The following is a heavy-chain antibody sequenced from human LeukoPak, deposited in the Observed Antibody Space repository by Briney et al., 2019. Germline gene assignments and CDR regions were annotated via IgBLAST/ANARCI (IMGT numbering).Heavy chain of an antibody. CDR3: ARHSGSGWQALGY. J-gene: IGHJ4*02. Sequence: ASVKVSCKASGYTFSNYGISWVRQSPGLGLEWMGWTSYNGNTNYAQKFQDRVTMTTDTSTTTAYMELRSLESDDTAVYYCARHSGSGWQALGYWGQGTLVTVSS. CDR2: TSYNGNT. V-gene: IGHV1-18*04. D-gene: IGHD6-19*01. CDR1: GYTFSNYG.